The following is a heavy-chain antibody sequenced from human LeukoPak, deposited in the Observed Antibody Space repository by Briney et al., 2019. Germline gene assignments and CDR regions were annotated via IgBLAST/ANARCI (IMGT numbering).Heavy chain of an antibody. CDR3: ARRPNYDSSGYCLWVWFDP. V-gene: IGHV4-34*01. CDR1: GGSFSGYY. D-gene: IGHD3-22*01. J-gene: IGHJ5*02. Sequence: PSETLSLTCAVYGGSFSGYYWSWIRQPPGKGLEWIGEVNHSGSTNYNPSLKSRVTTSVDTSKNQFSLKLSSVTAADTAVYYCARRPNYDSSGYCLWVWFDPWGQGTLVTVSS. CDR2: VNHSGST.